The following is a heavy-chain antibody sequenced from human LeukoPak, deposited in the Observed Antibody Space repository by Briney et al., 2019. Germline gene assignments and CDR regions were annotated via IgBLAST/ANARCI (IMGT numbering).Heavy chain of an antibody. CDR1: GGTFSSYA. Sequence: ASVKVSCKASGGTFSSYAISWVRQAPGQGLEWMGWINPNSGGTNYAQRFQGRVTMTRDTSISTAYMELSRLRSDDTAVYYCARSSSWYGGFDPWGQGTLVTVSS. CDR3: ARSSSWYGGFDP. CDR2: INPNSGGT. D-gene: IGHD6-13*01. J-gene: IGHJ5*02. V-gene: IGHV1-2*02.